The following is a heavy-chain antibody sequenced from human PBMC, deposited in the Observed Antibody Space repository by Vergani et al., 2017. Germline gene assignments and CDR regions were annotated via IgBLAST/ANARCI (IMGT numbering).Heavy chain of an antibody. CDR1: GFTFSSYE. V-gene: IGHV3-48*03. J-gene: IGHJ3*02. CDR3: ARGRDGYCSDAFDI. D-gene: IGHD2-21*01. Sequence: EVQLVESGGGLVQPGGSLRLSCAASGFTFSSYEMNWVRQAPGKGLEWVSYISSSGSTIYYADSVKGRFTISRDNAKNSLYLQMNSLRAEDTAVYYCARGRDGYCSDAFDIWGQGTMVTVSS. CDR2: ISSSGSTI.